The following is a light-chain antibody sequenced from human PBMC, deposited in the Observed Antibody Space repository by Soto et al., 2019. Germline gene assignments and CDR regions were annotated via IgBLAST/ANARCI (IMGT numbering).Light chain of an antibody. Sequence: EIVLTQSPATLSLSPGERATLSYRASQSVSRYLVWYQQKPGQAPRLLIYNTSNRATGIPARFSGSGSGTDFTLTISSLEPEDFAVYYCHQRNDWPWTFGQGTKV. V-gene: IGKV3-11*01. CDR1: QSVSRY. CDR2: NTS. CDR3: HQRNDWPWT. J-gene: IGKJ1*01.